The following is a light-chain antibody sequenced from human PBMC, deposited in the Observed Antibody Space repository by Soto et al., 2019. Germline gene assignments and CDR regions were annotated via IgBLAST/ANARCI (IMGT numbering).Light chain of an antibody. J-gene: IGKJ2*01. CDR2: KAS. CDR1: QSISSR. Sequence: DIQMTQSPSTLSLSVGDRVTITCRASQSISSRLAWYQQKPGKAPKLLIYKASSLESGVPSRFSGRGSGTEFTLTISSLQPDDFATYYCQQYNSYSPTFGQGTKLEIK. CDR3: QQYNSYSPT. V-gene: IGKV1-5*03.